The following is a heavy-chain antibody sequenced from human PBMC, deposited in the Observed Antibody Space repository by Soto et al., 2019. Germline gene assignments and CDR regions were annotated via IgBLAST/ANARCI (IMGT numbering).Heavy chain of an antibody. V-gene: IGHV1-69*01. CDR1: GGTFSSYA. CDR2: IFPIFGTA. CDR3: ARLAGGSYRGNYYFDY. D-gene: IGHD1-26*01. Sequence: QVQLVQSGAEVKKPGSSVKVSCKASGGTFSSYAISWVRQAPGQGLEWMGGIFPIFGTANYAQKFQGRVTITADESTSTAYMELSSLRSEDTAVDYCARLAGGSYRGNYYFDYWGQGTLVTVSS. J-gene: IGHJ4*02.